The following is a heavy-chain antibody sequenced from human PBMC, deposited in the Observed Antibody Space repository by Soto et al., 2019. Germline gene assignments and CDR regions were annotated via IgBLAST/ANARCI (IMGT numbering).Heavy chain of an antibody. CDR1: GFTFSSYA. CDR2: ISGSGGST. D-gene: IGHD6-19*01. J-gene: IGHJ5*02. Sequence: GGSLRLSCAASGFTFSSYAMSWVRQAPGKGLEWVSAISGSGGSTYYADSVKGRFTISRDNSKNTLYLQMNSLRAEDTAVYYCAKDSVRSPGWNWFDPWGQGTLVTVSS. CDR3: AKDSVRSPGWNWFDP. V-gene: IGHV3-23*01.